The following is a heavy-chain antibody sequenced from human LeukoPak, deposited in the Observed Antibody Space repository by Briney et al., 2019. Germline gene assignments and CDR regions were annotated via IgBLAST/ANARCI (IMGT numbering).Heavy chain of an antibody. J-gene: IGHJ5*02. V-gene: IGHV3-7*01. Sequence: PGGSLRLSCAASGFAFRTYWMTWVRQAPGKGLEWVASINQDGSGKYYVDSVKGRFTISRDNTKNSLYLQMNTLSAEAKAVYYCARQSARNWFDPWGQGTLVTVSS. CDR2: INQDGSGK. CDR3: ARQSARNWFDP. D-gene: IGHD3-3*01. CDR1: GFAFRTYW.